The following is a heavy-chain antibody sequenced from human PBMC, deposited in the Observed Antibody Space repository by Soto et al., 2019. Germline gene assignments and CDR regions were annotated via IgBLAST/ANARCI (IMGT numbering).Heavy chain of an antibody. Sequence: SQTLSLTCAISGDSVSSNSAAWNWIRRSPSRGLEWLGRTYYRSKWYNDYAVSVKSRITINPDTSKNQFSLQLNSVTPEDTAVYYCARDFSGIAVAGIQGGFDYWGQGTLVTVSS. J-gene: IGHJ4*02. V-gene: IGHV6-1*01. CDR3: ARDFSGIAVAGIQGGFDY. CDR2: TYYRSKWYN. D-gene: IGHD6-19*01. CDR1: GDSVSSNSAA.